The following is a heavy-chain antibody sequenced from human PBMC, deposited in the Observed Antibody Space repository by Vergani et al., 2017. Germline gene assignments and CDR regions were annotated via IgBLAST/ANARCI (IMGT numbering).Heavy chain of an antibody. CDR3: AGGAPITMIVAGAFDI. V-gene: IGHV4-59*01. CDR2: FDYSGST. J-gene: IGHJ3*02. Sequence: QVQLQESGPGLVKPSQTLSLTCTVSGGPISSYYWSWIRQPPGKGLEWIGYFDYSGSTNYNPSLKSRVTISVDTSKNQFSLKLSSVTAADTAVYYCAGGAPITMIVAGAFDIWGQGTMVTVSS. D-gene: IGHD3-22*01. CDR1: GGPISSYY.